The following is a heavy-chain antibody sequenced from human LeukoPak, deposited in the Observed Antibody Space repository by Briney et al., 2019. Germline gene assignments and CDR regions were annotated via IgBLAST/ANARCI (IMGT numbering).Heavy chain of an antibody. CDR2: IYHSGST. J-gene: IGHJ4*02. D-gene: IGHD3-10*01. CDR3: ARDGYGSGRAFDY. V-gene: IGHV4-30-2*01. CDR1: GGSISSGGYS. Sequence: SETLSLTCAVSGGSISSGGYSWSWIRQPPGKGLEWIGYIYHSGSTYYNPSLKSRVTISVDRSKNQFSLKLSSVTAADTAVCYCARDGYGSGRAFDYWGQGTLVTVSS.